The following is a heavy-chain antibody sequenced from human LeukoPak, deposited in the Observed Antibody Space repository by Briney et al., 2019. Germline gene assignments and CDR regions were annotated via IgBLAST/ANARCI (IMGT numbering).Heavy chain of an antibody. CDR3: TRPSPSNDFWSGSYYYYYMDV. V-gene: IGHV3-23*01. Sequence: PGGSLRLSCAASGFTFSSYAMSWVRQAPGKGLEWVSAISGSGGSTYYADSVKGRFTISRDDSKNTAYLQMNSLKTEDTAVYYCTRPSPSNDFWSGSYYYYYMDVWGKGTTVTVSS. CDR1: GFTFSSYA. J-gene: IGHJ6*03. CDR2: ISGSGGST. D-gene: IGHD3-3*01.